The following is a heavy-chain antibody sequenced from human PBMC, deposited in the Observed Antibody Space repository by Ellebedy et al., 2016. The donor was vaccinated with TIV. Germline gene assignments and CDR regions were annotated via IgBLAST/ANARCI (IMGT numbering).Heavy chain of an antibody. Sequence: GGSLRLSXAASGFNFKNYAMSWVRQAPGKVLEWISYLNSGSRATYYADSVKGRFTISRDDAQNSLYLQMNSLRAEDTALYYCARDVGVAYGMDVWGQGTTVTVSS. CDR3: ARDVGVAYGMDV. J-gene: IGHJ6*02. CDR2: LNSGSRAT. D-gene: IGHD1-26*01. CDR1: GFNFKNYA. V-gene: IGHV3-48*04.